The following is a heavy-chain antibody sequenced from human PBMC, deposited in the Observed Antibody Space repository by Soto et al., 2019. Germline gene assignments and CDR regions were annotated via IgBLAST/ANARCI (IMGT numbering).Heavy chain of an antibody. Sequence: SETLSLTCAISGDSVSSNSAAWNWIRQSPSRGLEWLGRTYYRSKWYNDYAVSVKSRITINPDTSKNQFSQQLNSVTPEDTAVYYCGRCALVPYGIDVWGQGTTVTVSS. D-gene: IGHD6-6*01. V-gene: IGHV6-1*01. CDR3: GRCALVPYGIDV. CDR2: TYYRSKWYN. J-gene: IGHJ6*02. CDR1: GDSVSSNSAA.